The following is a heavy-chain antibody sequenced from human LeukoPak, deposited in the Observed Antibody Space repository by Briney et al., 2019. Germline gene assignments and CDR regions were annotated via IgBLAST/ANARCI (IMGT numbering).Heavy chain of an antibody. CDR1: GYTFTGYY. CDR3: ARVRVTLPLVRYYYGMDV. CDR2: INPNSGGT. V-gene: IGHV1-2*06. Sequence: ASVKVSCKASGYTFTGYYMHWVQQAPGQGLEWMGRINPNSGGTNYAQKFQGRVTMTRDTSISTAYMELSRLRSDDTAVYYCARVRVTLPLVRYYYGMDVWGQGTTVTVSS. J-gene: IGHJ6*02. D-gene: IGHD6-13*01.